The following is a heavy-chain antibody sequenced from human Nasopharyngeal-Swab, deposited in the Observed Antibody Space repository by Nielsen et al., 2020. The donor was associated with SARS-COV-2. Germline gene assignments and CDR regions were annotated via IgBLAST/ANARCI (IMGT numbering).Heavy chain of an antibody. V-gene: IGHV4-59*01. J-gene: IGHJ6*03. Sequence: WIRQPPGKGLEWIGYIYYSGSTNYSPSLKSRVTISVDTSKNQLSLKLSSVTAADTAVYYCARVGGLWSAGFYYYYMDVWGKGTTVTVSS. D-gene: IGHD3-3*01. CDR2: IYYSGST. CDR3: ARVGGLWSAGFYYYYMDV.